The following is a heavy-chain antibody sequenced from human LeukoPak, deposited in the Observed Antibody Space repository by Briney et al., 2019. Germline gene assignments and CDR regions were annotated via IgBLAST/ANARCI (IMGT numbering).Heavy chain of an antibody. Sequence: ASVKVSCKASGYTFTGYYMHWVRQAPGHGLEWMGWINPNSGGTNYAQKFQGWVTMTRDTSISTAYMELSRLRSDDTTVYYCARGSQGVADLSHQIYGMDVGGQGTTATVSS. CDR3: ARGSQGVADLSHQIYGMDV. D-gene: IGHD3-16*02. J-gene: IGHJ6*02. V-gene: IGHV1-2*04. CDR2: INPNSGGT. CDR1: GYTFTGYY.